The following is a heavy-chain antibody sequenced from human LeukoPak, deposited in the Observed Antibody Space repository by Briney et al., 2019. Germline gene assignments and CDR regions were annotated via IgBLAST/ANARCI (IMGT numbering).Heavy chain of an antibody. CDR2: ISGSGGST. V-gene: IGHV3-23*01. D-gene: IGHD5-18*01. Sequence: GGSLRLSCAASGFTFSSYAMGWVRQAPGKGLEWVSTISGSGGSTSYADSVKGRFTISRDNSKNSLYLQMNSLRAEDTAVYYCAREAPIQPWIFDYWGQGTLVTVSS. CDR3: AREAPIQPWIFDY. CDR1: GFTFSSYA. J-gene: IGHJ4*02.